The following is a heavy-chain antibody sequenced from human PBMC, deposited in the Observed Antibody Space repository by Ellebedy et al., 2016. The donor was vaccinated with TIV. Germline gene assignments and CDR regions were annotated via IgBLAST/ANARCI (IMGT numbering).Heavy chain of an antibody. V-gene: IGHV3-23*01. CDR3: ARAYYYGSGSFRWYFDL. J-gene: IGHJ2*01. CDR1: GFTFSSYA. CDR2: ISGSGGST. D-gene: IGHD3-10*01. Sequence: GESLKISCAASGFTFSSYAMSWVRQAPGKGLEWVSAISGSGGSTYYADSVKGRFTISRDNAKNSLYLQMNSLRAEDTAVYYCARAYYYGSGSFRWYFDLWGRGTLVTVSS.